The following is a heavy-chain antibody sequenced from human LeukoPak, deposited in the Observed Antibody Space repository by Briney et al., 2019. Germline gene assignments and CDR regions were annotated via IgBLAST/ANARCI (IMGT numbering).Heavy chain of an antibody. CDR2: IKHDGTEK. Sequence: PGGSLRLSCAASGFTFSSYWMTWVRQAPGKGLEWVANIKHDGTEKNYVDSVKGRFTISRDNAKNSPYLQMNSLRAEDTALYYCAKDMSVGATGYGLDVWGQGTTVTVSS. V-gene: IGHV3-7*03. J-gene: IGHJ6*02. D-gene: IGHD1-26*01. CDR1: GFTFSSYW. CDR3: AKDMSVGATGYGLDV.